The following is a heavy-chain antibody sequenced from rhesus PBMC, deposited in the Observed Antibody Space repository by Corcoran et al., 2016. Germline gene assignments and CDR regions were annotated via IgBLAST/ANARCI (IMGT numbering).Heavy chain of an antibody. V-gene: IGHV1-138*01. CDR3: AVISGYYDIDF. CDR2: INPRTGVT. D-gene: IGHD2-2*01. Sequence: QVPLVQSGPELKKPGSSVKVSCKASGYHFIAYSVQWVPQAPGQGLECMGRINPRTGVTDYAKKFQGRVTVTRDTSTNTAYMELTSLRVEDTAVYYCAVISGYYDIDFWGQGALVTVSS. J-gene: IGHJ4*01. CDR1: GYHFIAYS.